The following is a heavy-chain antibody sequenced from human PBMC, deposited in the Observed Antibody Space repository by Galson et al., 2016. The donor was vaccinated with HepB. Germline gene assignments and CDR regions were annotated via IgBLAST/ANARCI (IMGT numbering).Heavy chain of an antibody. CDR1: GYTFSSYG. J-gene: IGHJ6*02. CDR3: ARDIVQVMYEIIEEDQYYYGVDV. CDR2: VSASNGNT. V-gene: IGHV1-18*01. Sequence: SVKVSCKAYGYTFSSYGISWVRQAPGQGLEWMGRVSASNGNTNYPEKFQGRVTMTTDTFTSTAYMELRSLRSDDTAVYYCARDIVQVMYEIIEEDQYYYGVDVWGQGTTVTVSS. D-gene: IGHD2-8*01.